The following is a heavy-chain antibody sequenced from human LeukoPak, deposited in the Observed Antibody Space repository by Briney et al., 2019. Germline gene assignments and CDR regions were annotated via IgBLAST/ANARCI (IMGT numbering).Heavy chain of an antibody. D-gene: IGHD3-16*02. CDR2: ISGSGGST. CDR3: AKQFAITFGGVIVAVFDY. J-gene: IGHJ4*02. CDR1: GFTFSSYA. Sequence: AGSLRLSCAASGFTFSSYAMSWVRQAPGKGLEWVSAISGSGGSTYYADSVKGRFTISRDNSKNTLYLQMNSLRAEDTAVYYCAKQFAITFGGVIVAVFDYWGQGTLVTVSS. V-gene: IGHV3-23*01.